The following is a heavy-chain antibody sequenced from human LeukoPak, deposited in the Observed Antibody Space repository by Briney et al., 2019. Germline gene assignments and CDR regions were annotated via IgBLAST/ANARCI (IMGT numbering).Heavy chain of an antibody. D-gene: IGHD6-13*01. J-gene: IGHJ6*03. V-gene: IGHV1-69*01. Sequence: SGKVSCKSSVCTFSSYAISWVRQAPGQGLEWMGGIIPIFDTANYAQKFQGRVTITADDSTSTAYMELSSLRSEDTAVYYCARAGRYSSSWYFAPWTYYYYMDVWGKGTTVTVSS. CDR2: IIPIFDTA. CDR1: VCTFSSYA. CDR3: ARAGRYSSSWYFAPWTYYYYMDV.